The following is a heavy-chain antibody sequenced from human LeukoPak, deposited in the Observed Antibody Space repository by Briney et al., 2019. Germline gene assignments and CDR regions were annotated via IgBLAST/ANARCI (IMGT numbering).Heavy chain of an antibody. Sequence: SETLSHTCTVSGGSISSYYWSWIRQPPGKGLEWIGYIYYSGSTNYNPSLKSRVTISVDTSKNQFSPKLSSVTAADTAVYYCASGDDYGDYVFWGQGTLVTVSS. CDR3: ASGDDYGDYVF. CDR2: IYYSGST. V-gene: IGHV4-59*01. CDR1: GGSISSYY. D-gene: IGHD4-17*01. J-gene: IGHJ4*02.